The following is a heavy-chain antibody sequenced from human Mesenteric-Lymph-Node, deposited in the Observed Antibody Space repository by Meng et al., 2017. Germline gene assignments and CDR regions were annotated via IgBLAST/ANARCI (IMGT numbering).Heavy chain of an antibody. CDR1: GGTFSSYA. CDR2: IIPIFGTA. CDR3: ARALGVGPTTGPSRGYFDY. D-gene: IGHD1-26*01. J-gene: IGHJ4*02. V-gene: IGHV1-69*13. Sequence: SVKVSCKASGGTFSSYAISWVRQAPGQGLEWMGGIIPIFGTANYAQKFQGRVTITADESTSTAYMELSSLRSEDTAVYYWARALGVGPTTGPSRGYFDYWGQGTLVTVSS.